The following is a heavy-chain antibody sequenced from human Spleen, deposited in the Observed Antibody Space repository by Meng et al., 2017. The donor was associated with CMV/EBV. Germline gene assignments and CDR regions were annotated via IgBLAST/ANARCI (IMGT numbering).Heavy chain of an antibody. Sequence: SVKVSCKASGGTFSSYAISWVRQAPGQGLEWMGGIIPIFGTAHYAQKFQGRVTITTDESTSTAYMELSSLRSEDTAVYYCARCLKVSGIQLWPTIEERITMVRGVDYYYYGMDVWGQGTTVTVSS. CDR2: IIPIFGTA. CDR1: GGTFSSYA. J-gene: IGHJ6*02. V-gene: IGHV1-69*05. CDR3: ARCLKVSGIQLWPTIEERITMVRGVDYYYYGMDV. D-gene: IGHD3-10*01.